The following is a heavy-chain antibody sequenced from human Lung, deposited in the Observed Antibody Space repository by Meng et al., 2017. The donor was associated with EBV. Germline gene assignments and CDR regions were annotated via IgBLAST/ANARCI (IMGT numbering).Heavy chain of an antibody. J-gene: IGHJ4*02. CDR3: VRGLDNWNILVFDY. D-gene: IGHD1/OR15-1a*01. CDR1: GESFGYYY. CDR2: IKESEGA. V-gene: IGHV4-34*01. Sequence: HVQLRQGGAGLLKPSETLSLTCGVDGESFGYYYWTWIRQPPGKGLEWIGEIKESEGANYNPSLKSRVSISLDTSRDQFSLTLNSVTAADTAVYYCVRGLDNWNILVFDYWGQGALVTVSS.